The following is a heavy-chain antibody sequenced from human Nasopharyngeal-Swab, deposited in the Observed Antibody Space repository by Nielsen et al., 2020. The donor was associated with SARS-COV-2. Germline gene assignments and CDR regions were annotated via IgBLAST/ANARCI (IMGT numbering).Heavy chain of an antibody. V-gene: IGHV4-34*01. CDR1: GGSFSGYY. CDR3: ARGHRSISMIVVVIATAHFYFDS. J-gene: IGHJ4*02. Sequence: SETLSLTCAVYGGSFSGYYWSWIRQPPGKGLEWIGEINHSGTTSYNPSLKSRVTISSDTSKNQFSLKLSSVTAADTAVYYCARGHRSISMIVVVIATAHFYFDSWGRGTLVTVTS. D-gene: IGHD3-22*01. CDR2: INHSGTT.